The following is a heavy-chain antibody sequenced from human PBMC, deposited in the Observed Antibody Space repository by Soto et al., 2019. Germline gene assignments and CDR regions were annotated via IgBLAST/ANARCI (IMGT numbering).Heavy chain of an antibody. J-gene: IGHJ6*02. V-gene: IGHV4-4*07. CDR1: GGSINNYC. D-gene: IGHD2-2*01. Sequence: SETLSLTCTVSGGSINNYCWTWVRQPAGKGLEWIGRIYASGSTNYNPSLKSRVTMSLDTSKNQFSLKVNSVTAADTAVYYCARDVYGSTTSGYYYYAMDVWGQGTTVTVSS. CDR3: ARDVYGSTTSGYYYYAMDV. CDR2: IYASGST.